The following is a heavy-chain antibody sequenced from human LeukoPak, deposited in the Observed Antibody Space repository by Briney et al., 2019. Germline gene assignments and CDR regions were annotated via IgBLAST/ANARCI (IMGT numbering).Heavy chain of an antibody. J-gene: IGHJ4*02. V-gene: IGHV4-61*01. D-gene: IGHD3-3*01. Sequence: SETLSLTCTVSGGSVSSGSYYWSWIRQPPGKGLEWIGYIYYSGSTNYNPSLKSRVTISVDTSKNQFSLKLSSVTAADTAVYYCASIRDSDFWSGYRLDYWGQGTLVTVSS. CDR2: IYYSGST. CDR1: GGSVSSGSYY. CDR3: ASIRDSDFWSGYRLDY.